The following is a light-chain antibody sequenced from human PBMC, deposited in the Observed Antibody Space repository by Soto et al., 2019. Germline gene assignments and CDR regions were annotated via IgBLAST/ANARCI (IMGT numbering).Light chain of an antibody. CDR3: QQTDSTPIT. CDR2: ASS. CDR1: QPISKN. Sequence: DIQMTQSQSSLSASVGDRVTITCRASQPISKNLNWYQQRPGKPPNLLIYASSSLQRGVPPRFSGGGSGTEFTLTITSLQPEDFATYYCQQTDSTPITFGQGTRLEIK. J-gene: IGKJ5*01. V-gene: IGKV1-39*01.